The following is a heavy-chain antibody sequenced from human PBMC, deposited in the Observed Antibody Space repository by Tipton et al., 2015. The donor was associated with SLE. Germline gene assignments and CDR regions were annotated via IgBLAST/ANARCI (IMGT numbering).Heavy chain of an antibody. CDR3: ARRSVLGGYDV. J-gene: IGHJ3*01. Sequence: TLSLTCTVSGDSICSSSWFWIRQPAGKGLQWIGRIYCSGSTNYNPSLRSRVSMSVDTSKSHFSLRLTSMTAADTAMYFCARRSVLGGYDVWGQGTMVSVSS. V-gene: IGHV4-4*07. CDR2: IYCSGST. CDR1: GDSICSSS. D-gene: IGHD3-22*01.